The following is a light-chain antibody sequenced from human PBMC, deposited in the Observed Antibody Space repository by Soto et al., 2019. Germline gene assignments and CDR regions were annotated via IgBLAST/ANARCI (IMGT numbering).Light chain of an antibody. V-gene: IGKV1-17*01. CDR2: AAS. CDR1: QGIRNE. J-gene: IGKJ4*01. CDR3: LQHNSYPHT. Sequence: DIQMTQSPSSLSASVGDRVTITCRASQGIRNELGWYQQKPGKAPKRLIYAASSLQSGVPSRFRGGGYGTEFTLTISSLQPEDFATYYCLQHNSYPHTFGGGTKVEIK.